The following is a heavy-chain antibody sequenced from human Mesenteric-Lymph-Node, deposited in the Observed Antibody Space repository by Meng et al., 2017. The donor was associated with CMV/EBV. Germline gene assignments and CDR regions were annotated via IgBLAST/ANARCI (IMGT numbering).Heavy chain of an antibody. J-gene: IGHJ4*02. Sequence: GGSLRLSCAASGFTFSSYAMSWVRQAPGKGLERVSLVSGSGGSTYYADSVKGRFTISRDNSKNTLYLQMNSLRAEDTAVYYCAKDLAYYDFWRGSQFDYWGQGTLVTVSS. CDR3: AKDLAYYDFWRGSQFDY. CDR2: VSGSGGST. D-gene: IGHD3-3*01. CDR1: GFTFSSYA. V-gene: IGHV3-23*01.